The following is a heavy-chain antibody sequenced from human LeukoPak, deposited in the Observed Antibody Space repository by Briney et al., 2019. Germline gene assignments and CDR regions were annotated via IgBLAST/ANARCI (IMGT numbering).Heavy chain of an antibody. CDR3: ARHKPPGWYENVFDI. CDR2: INPNSGGT. Sequence: ASVKVSCKASGYTFTGYYMHWVRQAPGQGLEWMGWINPNSGGTNYAQKFQGRVTMTRDTSISTAYMELSRLRSDDTAVYYCARHKPPGWYENVFDIGGKGKMVTVSS. J-gene: IGHJ3*02. D-gene: IGHD6-13*01. CDR1: GYTFTGYY. V-gene: IGHV1-2*02.